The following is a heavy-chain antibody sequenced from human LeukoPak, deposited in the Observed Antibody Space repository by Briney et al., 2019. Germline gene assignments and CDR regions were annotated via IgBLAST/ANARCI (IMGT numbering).Heavy chain of an antibody. Sequence: SETLSLTCAVYGGSFSGYYWSWIRQPPGKGLEWIGEINHSGSTNYNPSLKSRVTISVDTSKNQFSLKLSSVTAADTAVYYCARYSVVVAASAGYWGQGTLVTVSS. CDR3: ARYSVVVAASAGY. V-gene: IGHV4-34*01. J-gene: IGHJ4*02. D-gene: IGHD2-15*01. CDR2: INHSGST. CDR1: GGSFSGYY.